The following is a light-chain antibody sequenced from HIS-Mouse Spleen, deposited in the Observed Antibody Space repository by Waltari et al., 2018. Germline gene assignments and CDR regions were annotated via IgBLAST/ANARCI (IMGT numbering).Light chain of an antibody. J-gene: IGKJ4*01. CDR1: QSVSSSY. Sequence: EIVLTQSPGTLSLSPGERATPPCRASQSVSSSYLAWYQQKPGQAPRLLIYGASSRATGIPDRFSGSGSGTDFTLTISRLEPEDFAVYYCQQYGSSPPLTFGGGTKVEIK. V-gene: IGKV3-20*01. CDR2: GAS. CDR3: QQYGSSPPLT.